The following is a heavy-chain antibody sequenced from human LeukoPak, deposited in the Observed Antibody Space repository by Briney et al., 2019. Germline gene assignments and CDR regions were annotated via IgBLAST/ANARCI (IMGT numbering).Heavy chain of an antibody. J-gene: IGHJ4*02. V-gene: IGHV3-7*04. D-gene: IGHD5-24*01. CDR1: GFTFSTYA. CDR2: IKQDGSKR. Sequence: GGSLRLSCAASGFTFSTYAMSWVRQAPGKGLEWVANIKQDGSKRSYVDSVKGRFTISRDNAKNSLYLQMNSLRAEDTAIYYCTRVGYIDEGIDYWGQGTLVTVSS. CDR3: TRVGYIDEGIDY.